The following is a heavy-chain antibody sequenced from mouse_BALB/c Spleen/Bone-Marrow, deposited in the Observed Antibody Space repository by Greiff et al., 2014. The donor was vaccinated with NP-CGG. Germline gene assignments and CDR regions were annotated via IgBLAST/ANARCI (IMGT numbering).Heavy chain of an antibody. CDR1: GFNIKDTY. Sequence: EVQLQQSGAELVKPGASVKLSCTASGFNIKDTYMHWVKQRPEQGLEWIGRIDPANGNTKYDQKFQGKATITADTSSNTAYLQLSSLTSEDTAVYYCATMITDWYFDVWGAGTTVTVSP. D-gene: IGHD2-4*01. CDR2: IDPANGNT. V-gene: IGHV14-3*02. J-gene: IGHJ1*01. CDR3: ATMITDWYFDV.